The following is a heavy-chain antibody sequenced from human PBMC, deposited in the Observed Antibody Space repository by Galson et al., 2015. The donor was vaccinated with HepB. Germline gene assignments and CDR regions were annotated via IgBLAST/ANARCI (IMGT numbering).Heavy chain of an antibody. CDR3: AKAGCSGAGCYLRYSWIDS. CDR2: ITTSSSYI. D-gene: IGHD2-2*01. Sequence: SLRLSCAASGFTFSAYDMYWVRQAPGKGLEWVSSITTSSSYIYYADSMRGRFTISRDNAKNSLFLQMDSLRAEDTAVHYCAKAGCSGAGCYLRYSWIDSWGQGTLVTVSA. V-gene: IGHV3-21*06. J-gene: IGHJ5*01. CDR1: GFTFSAYD.